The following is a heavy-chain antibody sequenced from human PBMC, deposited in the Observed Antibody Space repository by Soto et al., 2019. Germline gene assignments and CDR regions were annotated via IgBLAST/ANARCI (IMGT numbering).Heavy chain of an antibody. Sequence: SVKVSCKASGGTFSSYAISWVRQAPGQGXEWMGGIIPIFGTANYAQKFQGRVTITADKSTSTAYMELSSLRSEDTAVYYCARDNSLYCSSTSCYSGYYYGMDVWGQGTTVTVSS. D-gene: IGHD2-2*01. J-gene: IGHJ6*02. CDR3: ARDNSLYCSSTSCYSGYYYGMDV. V-gene: IGHV1-69*06. CDR2: IIPIFGTA. CDR1: GGTFSSYA.